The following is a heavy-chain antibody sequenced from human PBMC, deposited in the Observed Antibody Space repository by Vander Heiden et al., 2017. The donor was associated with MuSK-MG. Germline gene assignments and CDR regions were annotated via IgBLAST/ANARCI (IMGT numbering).Heavy chain of an antibody. D-gene: IGHD6-13*01. CDR3: ARDRMNLAAAGYADY. CDR1: GFTFSSYS. V-gene: IGHV3-48*04. Sequence: EVQLVESGGGLVQPGGSLRLSCAASGFTFSSYSTNWVRQAPGKGLEWVSYISSSSSTIYYADSVKGRFTISRDNAKNSLYLQMNSLRAEDTAVYYCARDRMNLAAAGYADYWGQGTLVTVSS. J-gene: IGHJ4*02. CDR2: ISSSSSTI.